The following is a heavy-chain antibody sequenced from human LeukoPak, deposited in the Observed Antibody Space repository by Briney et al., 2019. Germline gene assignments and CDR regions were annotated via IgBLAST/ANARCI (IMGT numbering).Heavy chain of an antibody. V-gene: IGHV3-30*04. CDR3: ANLYDFWSGFVEPGY. D-gene: IGHD3-3*01. J-gene: IGHJ4*02. CDR2: ISYDGSNK. CDR1: GFTFSSYA. Sequence: SGGSLRLSCAASGFTFSSYAMHWVRQAPGKGLEWVAVISYDGSNKYYADSVKGRFTISRDNSKNTLYLQMNSLRAEDTAVYYCANLYDFWSGFVEPGYWGQGTLVTVSS.